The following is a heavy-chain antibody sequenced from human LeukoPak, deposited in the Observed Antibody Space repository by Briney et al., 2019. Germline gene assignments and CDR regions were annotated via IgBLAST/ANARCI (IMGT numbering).Heavy chain of an antibody. Sequence: SETLSLTCTVAGGSITSGNFYWSWIRHHPERGLEWIGYIHHRWTTYYTLSLRSRINMSVDTSKNRFSLKLTSVTAGDTAVYYCARLDINAEESNFDYWGQGTLVTVSS. J-gene: IGHJ4*02. CDR3: ARLDINAEESNFDY. CDR1: GGSITSGNFY. V-gene: IGHV4-31*03. D-gene: IGHD3/OR15-3a*01. CDR2: IHHRWTT.